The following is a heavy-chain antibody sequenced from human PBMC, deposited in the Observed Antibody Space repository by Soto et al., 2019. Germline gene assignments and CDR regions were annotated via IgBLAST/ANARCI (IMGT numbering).Heavy chain of an antibody. CDR2: ISGSGGST. Sequence: EVQLLESGGGLVQPGGSLRLSCAASGFTFSSYAMTWVRQAPGKGLEWVSAISGSGGSTYYADSVKGRFTISRDNSKNTLYLQMNSLRAEDTAVYYCAKDNYDFWSPMDYWGQGTLVTVSS. CDR3: AKDNYDFWSPMDY. D-gene: IGHD3-3*01. CDR1: GFTFSSYA. J-gene: IGHJ4*02. V-gene: IGHV3-23*01.